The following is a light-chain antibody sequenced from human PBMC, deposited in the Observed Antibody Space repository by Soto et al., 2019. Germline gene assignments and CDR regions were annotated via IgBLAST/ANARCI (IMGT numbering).Light chain of an antibody. CDR2: AAS. Sequence: SQMTQTPSALSASEADRGTMTCQASHDSSNYSNSYQQKPVQAPNLLIYAASTLQSGVPSRFSGGGSGTDFTLTISSLQPEDFATYYCQQSYNIPRTFGQGTRLEI. V-gene: IGKV1-39*01. CDR1: HDSSNY. CDR3: QQSYNIPRT. J-gene: IGKJ5*01.